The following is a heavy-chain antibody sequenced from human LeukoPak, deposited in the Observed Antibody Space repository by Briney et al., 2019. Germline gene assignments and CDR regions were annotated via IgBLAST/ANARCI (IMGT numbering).Heavy chain of an antibody. V-gene: IGHV1-18*04. Sequence: GASVKVSCKASGYTFTGYYMHWVRQAPGQGLEWMGWISAYNGNTNYAQKLQGRVTMTTDTSTSTAYMELRSLRSDDTAVYYCARDFRGLDYWGQGTLVTVSS. CDR1: GYTFTGYY. J-gene: IGHJ4*02. CDR2: ISAYNGNT. CDR3: ARDFRGLDY.